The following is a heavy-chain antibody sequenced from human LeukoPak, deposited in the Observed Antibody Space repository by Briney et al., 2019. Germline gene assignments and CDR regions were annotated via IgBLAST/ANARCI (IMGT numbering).Heavy chain of an antibody. D-gene: IGHD3-10*01. J-gene: IGHJ6*03. CDR2: IYTSGST. Sequence: PSETLSLTCTVSGGSISSGSYYWSWIRQPAGKGLEWIGRIYTSGSTNYNPSLKSRVTISVDTPKNQFSLKLSSVTAADTAVYYCARCGGWGSGSSYYYYMDVWGKGTTVTVSS. CDR3: ARCGGWGSGSSYYYYMDV. V-gene: IGHV4-61*02. CDR1: GGSISSGSYY.